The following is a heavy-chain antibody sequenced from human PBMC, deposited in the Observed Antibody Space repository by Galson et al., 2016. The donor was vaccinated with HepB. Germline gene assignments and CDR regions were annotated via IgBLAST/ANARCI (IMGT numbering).Heavy chain of an antibody. CDR1: GFTFSDYW. Sequence: SLRLSCAVSGFTFSDYWMSWVRQAPGKGPEYVANIKNDGSEKYYVDSVKGRFTVSRDNARKSLSLQMNNLRVEDSAVYYCGRDMMASFDAIDIWGQGTRVTV. V-gene: IGHV3-7*03. D-gene: IGHD3-16*01. J-gene: IGHJ3*02. CDR3: GRDMMASFDAIDI. CDR2: IKNDGSEK.